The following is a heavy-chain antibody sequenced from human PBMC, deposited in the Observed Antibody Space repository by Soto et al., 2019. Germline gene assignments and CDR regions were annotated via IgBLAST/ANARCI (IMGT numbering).Heavy chain of an antibody. CDR1: GYTFSDSA. V-gene: IGHV3-73*02. CDR2: IRSKANSYAT. J-gene: IGHJ4*02. D-gene: IGHD1-26*01. CDR3: ARLWSEREPNFDY. Sequence: EVQLVESGGGLVQPGGSLKLSCAASGYTFSDSAIHWVRQASGKGLEWVGRIRSKANSYATVYAASVRGGFTISRDDSKNTAYLQMNSLKTEDTAVYYCARLWSEREPNFDYWGQGTLVSVSS.